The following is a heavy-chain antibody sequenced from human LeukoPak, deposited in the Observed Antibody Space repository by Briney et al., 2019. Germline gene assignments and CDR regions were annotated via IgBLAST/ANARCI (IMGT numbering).Heavy chain of an antibody. CDR3: ASILDGMDV. CDR2: IYYTGTT. J-gene: IGHJ6*02. CDR1: GGSISSYY. Sequence: SETLSLTCTVPGGSISSYYWSWIRQPRGKGLEWIGYIYYTGTTNYNPSLKNRVTISADTSKNQFSLKLNSVTAADTAVYYCASILDGMDVWGQGTTVSVSS. V-gene: IGHV4-59*08.